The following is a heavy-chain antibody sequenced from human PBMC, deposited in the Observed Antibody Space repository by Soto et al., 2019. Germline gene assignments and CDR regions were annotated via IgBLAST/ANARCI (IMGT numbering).Heavy chain of an antibody. Sequence: SLRVAPAASGCNFGKHWMSWVRPAPGRGLEGVANMDIVGSEKYYVASVTGRFTISRDNAKNSLDLQMNSLRPEDTATYYCVRDAWGPGDYWGQGTLVTLSS. CDR3: VRDAWGPGDY. J-gene: IGHJ4*02. V-gene: IGHV3-7*01. D-gene: IGHD3-16*01. CDR1: GCNFGKHW. CDR2: MDIVGSEK.